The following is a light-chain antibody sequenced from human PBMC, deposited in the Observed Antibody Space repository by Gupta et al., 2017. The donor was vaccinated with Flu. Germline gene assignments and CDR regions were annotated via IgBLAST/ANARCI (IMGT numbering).Light chain of an antibody. CDR1: QAVTDDQ. CDR3: HQSSNSFT. CDR2: GVS. J-gene: IGKJ3*01. Sequence: TVLTQSPDTLSVSLGQRVTLSCRASQAVTDDQLAWYQQKPGHSPRLLVYGVSRRASGIPDKFTGSGSGRDFTLTISSLGPDDFGIYFCHQSSNSFTFGPGTTV. V-gene: IGKV3-20*01.